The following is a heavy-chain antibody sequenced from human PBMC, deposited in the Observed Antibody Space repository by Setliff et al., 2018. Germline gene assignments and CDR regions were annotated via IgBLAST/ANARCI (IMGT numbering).Heavy chain of an antibody. J-gene: IGHJ5*02. Sequence: PGGSLRLSCVVSGVVFRNYHLNWVRQTPEKGLEWVSSFSGSNEYIKYADSVKGRFTISRDSAENAVYLQMNNLSAADTAVYYCAGSRPGYNWFDPWGQGTLVTVSS. V-gene: IGHV3-21*01. CDR3: AGSRPGYNWFDP. CDR1: GVVFRNYH. CDR2: FSGSNEYI. D-gene: IGHD6-19*01.